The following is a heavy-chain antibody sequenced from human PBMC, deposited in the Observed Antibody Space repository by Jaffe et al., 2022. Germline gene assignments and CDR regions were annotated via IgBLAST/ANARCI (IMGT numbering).Heavy chain of an antibody. CDR3: ASEYYDFWSGYYTGRVAFSGPLA. V-gene: IGHV3-74*01. CDR1: GFTFSSYW. D-gene: IGHD3-3*01. J-gene: IGHJ5*02. Sequence: EVQLVESGGGLVQPGGSLRLSCAASGFTFSSYWMHWVRQAPGKGLVWVSRINSDGSSTSYADSVKGRFTISRDNAKNTLYLQMNSLRAEDTAVYYCASEYYDFWSGYYTGRVAFSGPLAWGQGTLVTVSS. CDR2: INSDGSST.